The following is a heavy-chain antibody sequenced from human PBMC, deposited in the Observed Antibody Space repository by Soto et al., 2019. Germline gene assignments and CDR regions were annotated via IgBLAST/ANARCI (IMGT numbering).Heavy chain of an antibody. CDR1: GFTFSSYW. J-gene: IGHJ3*02. V-gene: IGHV3-7*03. D-gene: IGHD7-27*01. Sequence: GGSLRLSCAASGFTFSSYWMSWVRQAPGKGLEWVANIKQDGSEKYYVDSVKGRFTISRDNAKNSLYLQMNSLRAEDMAVYYCARGGELGMRSIQYAFDIWGQGTMVTVSS. CDR2: IKQDGSEK. CDR3: ARGGELGMRSIQYAFDI.